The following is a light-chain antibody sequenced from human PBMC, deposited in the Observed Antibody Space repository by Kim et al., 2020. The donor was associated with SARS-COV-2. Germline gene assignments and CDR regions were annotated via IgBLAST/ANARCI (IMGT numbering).Light chain of an antibody. CDR3: SSWASTTSYV. J-gene: IGLJ1*01. Sequence: QSALTQHASVSGSPGQSITISCTGTRLDVGGYNYVSWYQQHPGKAPKLMIYDVHNLPTGVSDRFSGSKSGNTASLTISGLQAEDEADYYCSSWASTTSYVFGTGTKVTVL. V-gene: IGLV2-14*03. CDR1: RLDVGGYNY. CDR2: DVH.